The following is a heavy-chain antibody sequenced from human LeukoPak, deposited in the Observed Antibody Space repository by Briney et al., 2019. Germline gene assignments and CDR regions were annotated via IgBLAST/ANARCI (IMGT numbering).Heavy chain of an antibody. CDR2: VSGSGGTT. V-gene: IGHV3-23*01. CDR1: GFTFSSYS. Sequence: GGSLRLSCAASGFTFSSYSMNWVRQTPGKGLEWVSAVSGSGGTTYYADSVKGRFAISRDNAKNTLYLQMNSLRAEDTAVYYCARSYSSTWPQHMDVWGQGTTVTVSS. D-gene: IGHD6-13*01. CDR3: ARSYSSTWPQHMDV. J-gene: IGHJ6*02.